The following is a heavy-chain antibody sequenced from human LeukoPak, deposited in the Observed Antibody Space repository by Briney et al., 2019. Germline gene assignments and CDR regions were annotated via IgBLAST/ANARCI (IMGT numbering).Heavy chain of an antibody. J-gene: IGHJ6*03. D-gene: IGHD1-7*01. CDR1: GGSISSYY. CDR3: ARGNYIGSGDSYYYYYMDV. V-gene: IGHV4-59*01. Sequence: SETLSLTCTVSGGSISSYYWSWIRQPPGKGLEWIGYIYYSGSTNYNPSLKSRVTISVDTSKNQFSLKLSSVTAADTAVYYCARGNYIGSGDSYYYYYMDVWGKGTTVTISS. CDR2: IYYSGST.